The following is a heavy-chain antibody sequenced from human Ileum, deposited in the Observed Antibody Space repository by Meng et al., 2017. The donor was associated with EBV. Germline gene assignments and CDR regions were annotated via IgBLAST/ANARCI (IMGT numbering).Heavy chain of an antibody. D-gene: IGHD3-10*01. CDR1: GDSVSGGDW. Sequence: LSESGPGPGKLSGTLPLPLAVSGDSVSGGDWWSWVRQAPGKGLGWIGEVYHDGATNYHPSLKSRVTISLDKSKNEVNLHLNSLTAADTAVYFCARSSPIVRGLDYWGQGTLVTVSS. J-gene: IGHJ4*02. V-gene: IGHV4-4*02. CDR2: VYHDGAT. CDR3: ARSSPIVRGLDY.